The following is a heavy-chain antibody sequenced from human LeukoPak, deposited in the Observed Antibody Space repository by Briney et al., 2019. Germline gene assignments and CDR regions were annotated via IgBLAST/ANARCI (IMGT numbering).Heavy chain of an antibody. V-gene: IGHV4-31*03. D-gene: IGHD2-2*01. CDR1: DTSISSGGYY. Sequence: SEPLSLTCTVSDTSISSGGYYWCWIRQHPGKSLGWIRYIYYSWSTYYNPSLQSRVTISVDTSKNQSSLKLSSGTAADTAVYYCARVGTRGGLLDYWGQGTLVTGSS. CDR2: IYYSWST. CDR3: ARVGTRGGLLDY. J-gene: IGHJ4*02.